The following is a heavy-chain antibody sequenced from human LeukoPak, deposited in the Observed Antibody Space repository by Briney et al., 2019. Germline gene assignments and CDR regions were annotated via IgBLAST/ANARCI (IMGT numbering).Heavy chain of an antibody. J-gene: IGHJ6*02. D-gene: IGHD2-2*01. CDR2: INHSGST. V-gene: IGHV4-34*01. CDR1: GGSFSGYY. CDR3: ARASVVPAAIHYYYSYYGMDV. Sequence: PSETLSLTCAVYGGSFSGYYWSWIRQPPGKGLEWIGEINHSGSTNYNPSLKSRVTISVDTSKNQFSLKLSSVTAADTAVYYCARASVVPAAIHYYYSYYGMDVWGQGTTVTVSS.